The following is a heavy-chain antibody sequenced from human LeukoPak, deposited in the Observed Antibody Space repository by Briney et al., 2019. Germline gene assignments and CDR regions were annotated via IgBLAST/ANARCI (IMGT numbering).Heavy chain of an antibody. J-gene: IGHJ5*02. D-gene: IGHD4/OR15-4a*01. Sequence: PGVSLRLSCAASGFTFSSSTMNWVRRPPGKGLEWVLCISSGSDYIYYADSVKGRFTISRDNPKNSLYLQMNSLRAEDTAVYYCVRIPNSANFPNWFDPWGQGTLVTVSS. V-gene: IGHV3-21*01. CDR3: VRIPNSANFPNWFDP. CDR2: ISSGSDYI. CDR1: GFTFSSST.